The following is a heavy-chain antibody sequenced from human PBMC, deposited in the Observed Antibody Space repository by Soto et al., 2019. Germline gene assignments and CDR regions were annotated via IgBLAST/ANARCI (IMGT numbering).Heavy chain of an antibody. J-gene: IGHJ2*01. Sequence: ASVKVSCKASGYTFTSYAMHWVRQAPGQRLEWMGWINAGNGNTKYSQKFQGRVTITRDTSASTAYMELSSLRSEDTAVYYCARDREGWRSWYRIDWYFDLWGRGTLVTVSS. V-gene: IGHV1-3*01. CDR3: ARDREGWRSWYRIDWYFDL. D-gene: IGHD6-13*01. CDR2: INAGNGNT. CDR1: GYTFTSYA.